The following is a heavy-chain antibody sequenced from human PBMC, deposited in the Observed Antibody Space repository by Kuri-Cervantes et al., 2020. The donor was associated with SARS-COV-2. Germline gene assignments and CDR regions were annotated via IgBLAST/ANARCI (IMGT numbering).Heavy chain of an antibody. CDR1: GGSISSYY. D-gene: IGHD5-24*01. Sequence: ESLKISCTVSGGSISSYYWSWIRQPPGKGLEWIGYIYYSGSTNYNPSPKSRVTISVDTSKNQFSLKLSSVTAADTAVYYCARERGGWLQLNARWYFDLWGRGTLVTVSS. V-gene: IGHV4-59*12. J-gene: IGHJ2*01. CDR2: IYYSGST. CDR3: ARERGGWLQLNARWYFDL.